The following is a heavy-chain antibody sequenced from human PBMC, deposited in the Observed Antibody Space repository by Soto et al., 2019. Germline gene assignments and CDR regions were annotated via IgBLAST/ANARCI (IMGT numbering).Heavy chain of an antibody. J-gene: IGHJ4*02. Sequence: GASVKVSCKASGYMFTGFYLHWVRQAPGQGLEWMGWINPNNGVTTYAENFQGRVTMTRDSSISTAYMELSSLRSDDTAVYFCAAAAIPVAGRHPDFWGQGTVVTVSS. V-gene: IGHV1-2*02. CDR1: GYMFTGFY. D-gene: IGHD6-19*01. CDR2: INPNNGVT. CDR3: AAAAIPVAGRHPDF.